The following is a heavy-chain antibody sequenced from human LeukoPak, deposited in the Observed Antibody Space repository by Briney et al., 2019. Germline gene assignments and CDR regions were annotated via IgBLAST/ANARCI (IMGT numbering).Heavy chain of an antibody. Sequence: QPGGSLRLSCAASGITFSSYAMSWVRQAPGKGLEWVSVISGGGDSTYYADSVKGRFTISRDNSKNTLYLQMNSLRAEDTAVYYCAKVGYCTGDRCYGGSDYWGQGALVTVSS. CDR1: GITFSSYA. CDR2: ISGGGDST. D-gene: IGHD2-15*01. CDR3: AKVGYCTGDRCYGGSDY. V-gene: IGHV3-23*01. J-gene: IGHJ4*02.